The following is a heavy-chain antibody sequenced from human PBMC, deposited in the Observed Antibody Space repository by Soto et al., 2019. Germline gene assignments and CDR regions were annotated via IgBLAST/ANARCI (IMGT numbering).Heavy chain of an antibody. D-gene: IGHD4-17*01. Sequence: QVHLVQSGAEVKKPGSSVKVSCKASGGAFSTYAINWVRQAPGQGLEWMGGIIPVLGTTNYAQKFQGRVTITADESTSTVYMELSSLRSGDTAVYYCARVRGNYGDYYYYGMDVWGQGTTVIVSS. CDR2: IIPVLGTT. CDR1: GGAFSTYA. V-gene: IGHV1-69*12. CDR3: ARVRGNYGDYYYYGMDV. J-gene: IGHJ6*02.